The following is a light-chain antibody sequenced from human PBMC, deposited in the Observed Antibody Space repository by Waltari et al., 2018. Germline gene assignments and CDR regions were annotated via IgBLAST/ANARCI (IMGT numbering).Light chain of an antibody. J-gene: IGLJ2*01. CDR2: GNS. V-gene: IGLV1-40*01. CDR1: SSKLGPGFG. CDR3: QSYDSSLRGVV. Sequence: QSVLTQPPSVSGARGQRATISCTGSSSKLGPGFGVHWYQQLPRIAPKLLIFGNSDRPYGVPDRFSGSNYGTSASLAFTGLPAEDAADYYCQSYDSSLRGVVFGGGTKLTVL.